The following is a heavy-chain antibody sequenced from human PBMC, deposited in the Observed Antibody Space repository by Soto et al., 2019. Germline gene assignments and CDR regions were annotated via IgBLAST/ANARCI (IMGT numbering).Heavy chain of an antibody. D-gene: IGHD6-6*01. V-gene: IGHV1-46*03. J-gene: IGHJ4*02. CDR3: TRGLASGDY. CDR2: INPNGGST. Sequence: QVQLVQPGAEVKKPGASVKFSCKASGYIFTNFYIHWVRQAPGQGLEWIGIINPNGGSTNYAQNFQGRVTMTRDTSTSTVYMDLSSLRSEDTAVYYCTRGLASGDYWGQGTLITDSS. CDR1: GYIFTNFY.